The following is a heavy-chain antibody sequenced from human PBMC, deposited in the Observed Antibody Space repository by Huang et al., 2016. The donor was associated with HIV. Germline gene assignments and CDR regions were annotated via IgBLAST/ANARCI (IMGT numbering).Heavy chain of an antibody. Sequence: QVQLQESGPGLVKPSETLSLTCTVSRDSVSSTSYYWSWIRQPPGKGLEWSGHIHHSGSTNSNPSLNVRVTISLDTSKNQFSLKRTSVTAADTAVYYCARERVRYYDSSGYYDYFDYWGQGTLVTVSS. CDR1: RDSVSSTSYY. CDR3: ARERVRYYDSSGYYDYFDY. J-gene: IGHJ4*02. D-gene: IGHD3-22*01. CDR2: IHHSGST. V-gene: IGHV4-61*01.